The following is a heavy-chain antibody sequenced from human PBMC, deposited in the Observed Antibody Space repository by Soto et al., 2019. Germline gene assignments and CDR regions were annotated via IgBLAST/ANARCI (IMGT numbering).Heavy chain of an antibody. D-gene: IGHD6-13*01. J-gene: IGHJ6*02. CDR1: GYTFTSYY. V-gene: IGHV1-46*01. Sequence: GASVKLSCKESGYTFTSYYMHWVRQAPGQGLEWMGIINPSGGSTSYAQKFQGRVTMTRDTSTSTVYMELSSLRSEDTAVYYCARDTKQQLEGVYYYYGMDVWGQGTTVTVSS. CDR3: ARDTKQQLEGVYYYYGMDV. CDR2: INPSGGST.